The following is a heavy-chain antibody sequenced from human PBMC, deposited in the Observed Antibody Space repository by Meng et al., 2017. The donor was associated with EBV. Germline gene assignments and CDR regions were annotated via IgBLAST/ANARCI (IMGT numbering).Heavy chain of an antibody. J-gene: IGHJ4*02. V-gene: IGHV1-18*01. Sequence: HVPPLPSGAVVQKPGASGKASCQASGYTFTIYGISWVRQAPGQVLEWMGWISAYNGNTNYAQKLQGRVTMTTDTSTSTAYMELRSLRSDDTAVYYCARGLDYFDYWCQGTLVTVSS. CDR2: ISAYNGNT. CDR3: ARGLDYFDY. CDR1: GYTFTIYG.